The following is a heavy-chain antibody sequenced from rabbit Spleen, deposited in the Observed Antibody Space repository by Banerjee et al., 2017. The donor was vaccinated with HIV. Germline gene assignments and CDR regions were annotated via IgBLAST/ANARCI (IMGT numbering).Heavy chain of an antibody. CDR2: INIVTGKS. D-gene: IGHD4-2*01. V-gene: IGHV1S45*01. J-gene: IGHJ4*01. CDR1: GVSFSDKDV. Sequence: EQLEESGGGLVKPEGSLTLTCKASGVSFSDKDVMCWVRQAPGKGLEWIACINIVTGKSVYASWAKGRFTISKTSSTTVTLHMTSLTVADTATYFCARDAAGRADFNLWGPGTLVTVS. CDR3: ARDAAGRADFNL.